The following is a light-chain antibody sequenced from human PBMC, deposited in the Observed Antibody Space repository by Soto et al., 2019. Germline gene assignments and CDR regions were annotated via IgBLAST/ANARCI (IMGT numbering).Light chain of an antibody. CDR3: CSYAGSSTFSYV. J-gene: IGLJ1*01. CDR1: SSDVGSYNL. CDR2: EGS. Sequence: QSVLTQPASVSGSPGQSITISCTGTSSDVGSYNLDSWYQQHPGKAPKLMLYEGSKRPSGVSNRFSGSKSGNTASLTISGLQAEDEADYYCCSYAGSSTFSYVFGTGTQLTVL. V-gene: IGLV2-23*03.